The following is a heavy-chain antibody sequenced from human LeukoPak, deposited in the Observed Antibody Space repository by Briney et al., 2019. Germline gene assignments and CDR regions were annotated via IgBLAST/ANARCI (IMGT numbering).Heavy chain of an antibody. CDR1: GGSISSSSYY. V-gene: IGHV4-39*07. J-gene: IGHJ5*02. D-gene: IGHD1-14*01. CDR2: IYYSGST. Sequence: PSETLSLTCTVSGGSISSSSYYWGWIRQPPGKGLEWIGSIYYSGSTYYNPSLKSRVTISVDTSKNQFSLKLSSVTAADTAVYYCARWNHGFHWFDPWGQGTLVTVSS. CDR3: ARWNHGFHWFDP.